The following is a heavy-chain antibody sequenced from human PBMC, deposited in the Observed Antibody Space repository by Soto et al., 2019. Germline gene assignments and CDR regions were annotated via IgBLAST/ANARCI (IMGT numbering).Heavy chain of an antibody. CDR2: INGVGSII. Sequence: DLVESGGGLVQPGGSLSLSCAASGFTFSSYWMHWARQAPGQGLEWLWSINGVGSIIPHADSVRGRFTVSRDNAKNTLYLQINSLRADDTAVYYCVREDCSGGLCKRFDYWGQGTPVTVSS. J-gene: IGHJ4*02. CDR3: VREDCSGGLCKRFDY. CDR1: GFTFSSYW. D-gene: IGHD2-15*01. V-gene: IGHV3-74*01.